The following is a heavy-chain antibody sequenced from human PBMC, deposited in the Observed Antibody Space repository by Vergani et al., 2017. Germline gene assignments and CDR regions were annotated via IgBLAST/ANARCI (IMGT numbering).Heavy chain of an antibody. D-gene: IGHD3-10*01. CDR1: GGSFSGYY. V-gene: IGHV4-34*01. CDR2: INHSGST. Sequence: QVQLQQGGAGLLKPSETLSLTCAVYGGSFSGYYWSWIRQPPGKGLEWIGEINHSGSTNYNPSPKSRVTISVDTSKNQCSLKLSSVTASDTAVYYCAVGSAPVRPYYYGSGSYYKRPYFDYWGQGTLVTVSS. CDR3: AVGSAPVRPYYYGSGSYYKRPYFDY. J-gene: IGHJ4*02.